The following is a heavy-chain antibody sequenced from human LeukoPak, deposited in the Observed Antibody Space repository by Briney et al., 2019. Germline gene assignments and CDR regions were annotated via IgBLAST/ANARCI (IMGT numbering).Heavy chain of an antibody. Sequence: SETLSLTCTVSGGSISSYYWSWIRQPPGKGLEWIGYIYYSGSTNYNPSLKSRVTISVDTSKNQFSLKLSSVTAADTAVYYCARHLAAAGFVYWGEGTLVTVSS. D-gene: IGHD6-25*01. CDR2: IYYSGST. CDR3: ARHLAAAGFVY. J-gene: IGHJ4*02. CDR1: GGSISSYY. V-gene: IGHV4-59*08.